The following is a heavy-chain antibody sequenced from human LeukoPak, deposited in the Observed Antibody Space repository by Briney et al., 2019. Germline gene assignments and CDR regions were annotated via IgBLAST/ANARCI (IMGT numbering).Heavy chain of an antibody. D-gene: IGHD2-2*01. J-gene: IGHJ6*03. CDR3: ARVVCSSTSCYKGYMDV. CDR2: ISSSSSYI. CDR1: GFTFSSYS. Sequence: GGSLRLSCAASGFTFSSYSMNWVRQAPGKGLEWVSSISSSSSYIYYADSVKGRFTISRDNAKNSLYLQMNSLRAEDTAVYYCARVVCSSTSCYKGYMDVWGKGTTVTISS. V-gene: IGHV3-21*01.